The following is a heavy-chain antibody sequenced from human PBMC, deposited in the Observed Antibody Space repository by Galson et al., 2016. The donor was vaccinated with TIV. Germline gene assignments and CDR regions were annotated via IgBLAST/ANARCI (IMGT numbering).Heavy chain of an antibody. D-gene: IGHD3-3*01. CDR3: ARKLEWDRNGWFDH. Sequence: PALVKPTQTLTLTCTFSGFSLRSSGVCVSWIRQAPGKALEWLALLDRENDKYYSTSLKTRLTISKDTSKNRVVPTMTNMGPVDTATYYCARKLEWDRNGWFDHWGQGVRVTVSS. J-gene: IGHJ5*02. V-gene: IGHV2-70*01. CDR1: GFSLRSSGVC. CDR2: LDRENDK.